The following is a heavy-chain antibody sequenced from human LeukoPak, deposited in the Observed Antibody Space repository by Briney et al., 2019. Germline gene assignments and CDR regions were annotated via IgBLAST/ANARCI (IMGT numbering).Heavy chain of an antibody. CDR2: IKSETDGGAP. Sequence: GGSLRLSCAASGFTFNTYSMNWVRQAPGKGLEWVGRIKSETDGGAPDYAAPVKGRFTISRDDSKNTLYLQMNSLKTEDTAVYYCTRESRSDSGWYGAFDIWGQGTMVTVSS. CDR1: GFTFNTYS. J-gene: IGHJ3*02. D-gene: IGHD6-19*01. CDR3: TRESRSDSGWYGAFDI. V-gene: IGHV3-15*01.